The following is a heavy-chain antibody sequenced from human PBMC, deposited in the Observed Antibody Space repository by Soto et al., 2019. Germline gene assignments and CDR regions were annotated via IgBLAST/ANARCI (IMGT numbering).Heavy chain of an antibody. Sequence: PSQTLSLTCAISGDSVSSNSAAWNWIRQSPSRGLEWLGRTYYRSKWYNDYAVSVKSRITINPDTSKNQFSLQLNSVTPEDTAVSYCARDGGVVQAALYYYGMDVWGQGTTVTVSS. J-gene: IGHJ6*02. CDR3: ARDGGVVQAALYYYGMDV. CDR2: TYYRSKWYN. CDR1: GDSVSSNSAA. V-gene: IGHV6-1*01. D-gene: IGHD2-2*01.